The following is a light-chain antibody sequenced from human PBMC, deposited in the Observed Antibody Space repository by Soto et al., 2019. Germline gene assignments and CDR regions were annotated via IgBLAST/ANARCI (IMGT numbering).Light chain of an antibody. CDR1: QTVSSNY. J-gene: IGKJ1*01. CDR2: GAS. Sequence: DIVLTQSPGTLSLSPGERATLSCRASQTVSSNYLAWFQQKGGQAPRLLIFGASSRAAGIPDRFSGSVSGTVFILTISRLEREDFAVYCCQHYGSSWTFGQGTKVDIK. V-gene: IGKV3-20*01. CDR3: QHYGSSWT.